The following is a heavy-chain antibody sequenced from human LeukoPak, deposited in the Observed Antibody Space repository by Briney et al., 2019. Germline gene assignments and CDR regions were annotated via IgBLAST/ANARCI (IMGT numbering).Heavy chain of an antibody. CDR2: ISAYNGNT. CDR1: GYTFTSYG. J-gene: IGHJ4*02. V-gene: IGHV1-18*01. D-gene: IGHD2-2*01. Sequence: ASVKVSCKASGYTFTSYGISWVRQAPGQGLEWMGWISAYNGNTNYAQKLQGRVTMTTDTSTSTAYMELRSLRSDDTAVYYCARDLVAGDCSSTSCYLFDYWGQGTLVIVSS. CDR3: ARDLVAGDCSSTSCYLFDY.